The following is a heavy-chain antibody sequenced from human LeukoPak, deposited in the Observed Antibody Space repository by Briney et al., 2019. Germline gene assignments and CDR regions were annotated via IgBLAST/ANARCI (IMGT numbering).Heavy chain of an antibody. V-gene: IGHV4-4*02. CDR3: ARRVVPAAENLDWFDP. CDR1: GGSISSSNW. J-gene: IGHJ5*02. Sequence: SGTLSLTCAVSGGSISSSNWWSWVRQPPGKGLEWIGEIYHSGSTNYNPSLKSRVTISVDTSKNQFSLKLSSVTAADTAVYYCARRVVPAAENLDWFDPWGQGTLVTVSS. CDR2: IYHSGST. D-gene: IGHD2-2*01.